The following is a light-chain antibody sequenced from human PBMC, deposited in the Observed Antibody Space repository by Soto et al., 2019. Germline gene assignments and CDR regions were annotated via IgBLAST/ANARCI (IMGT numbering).Light chain of an antibody. J-gene: IGKJ1*01. CDR2: GAS. V-gene: IGKV3-20*01. Sequence: EVVLTQSPGTLSLSPGERATLSCRASQSVTSSYLAWYQQKPGQPSQAPRLLIYGASTRATGIPDRFSGSGSGTDFTLTISRLEPEDFAVYYCHQYGSSPWTFGQGSKVEIK. CDR3: HQYGSSPWT. CDR1: QSVTSSY.